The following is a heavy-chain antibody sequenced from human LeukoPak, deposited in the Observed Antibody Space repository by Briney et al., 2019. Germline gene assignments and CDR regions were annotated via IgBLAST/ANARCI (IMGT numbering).Heavy chain of an antibody. CDR2: INSDGSGT. Sequence: GGSLRLSCAASGFTFSSYWMHWVRQAPGKGLVWVSRINSDGSGTSYADSVKGRFTISRDNAKNTLYLQMNSLRAEDTAVYYCARDLDSSGYLSWYFDLWGRGTLVTVSS. CDR3: ARDLDSSGYLSWYFDL. CDR1: GFTFSSYW. D-gene: IGHD3-22*01. V-gene: IGHV3-74*01. J-gene: IGHJ2*01.